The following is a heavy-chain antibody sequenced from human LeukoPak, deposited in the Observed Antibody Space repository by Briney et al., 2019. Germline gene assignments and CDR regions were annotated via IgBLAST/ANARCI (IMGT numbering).Heavy chain of an antibody. D-gene: IGHD6-19*01. V-gene: IGHV3-23*01. CDR1: GFTFSTYA. CDR2: ISSSGDTT. J-gene: IGHJ4*02. Sequence: PGGSLRLSCAASGFTFSTYAMSWVRQAPGKGLEWVSTISSSGDTTFYADSVKGRFTISRDNSKNTLLLQMSGLRAEDTALYYCAKVFRTTGWEPFDSWGQGTLVTVSS. CDR3: AKVFRTTGWEPFDS.